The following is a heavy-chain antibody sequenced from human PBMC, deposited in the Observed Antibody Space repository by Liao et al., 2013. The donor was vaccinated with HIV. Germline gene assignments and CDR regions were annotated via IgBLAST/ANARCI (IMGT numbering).Heavy chain of an antibody. V-gene: IGHV4-34*01. CDR3: ARRANWDDAFDI. CDR2: INHSGST. D-gene: IGHD1-26*01. Sequence: QVQLQESGSGLVKPSETLSLTCTVSGDSVSNYYWSWIRQPPGKGLEWIGEINHSGSTNYNPSLKSRVTISVDTSKNQFSLKLSSVTAADTAVYYCARRANWDDAFDIWGQGTMVTVSS. J-gene: IGHJ3*02. CDR1: GDSVSNYY.